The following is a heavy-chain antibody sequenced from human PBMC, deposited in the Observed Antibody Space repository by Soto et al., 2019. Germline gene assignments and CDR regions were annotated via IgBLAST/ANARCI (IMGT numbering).Heavy chain of an antibody. CDR1: GYNFMRYG. D-gene: IGHD1-26*01. Sequence: QVQLVQSGAEVKKPGASVKVSCKASGYNFMRYGFTWVRQAPVQGLEWMGWINVDNGETKYPQKIQGRVTMTTETSTGTVYVGLMSLTSDDTAVDYCARWISGGYSDWFDPWGHGTLVTVSS. CDR3: ARWISGGYSDWFDP. V-gene: IGHV1-18*04. J-gene: IGHJ5*02. CDR2: INVDNGET.